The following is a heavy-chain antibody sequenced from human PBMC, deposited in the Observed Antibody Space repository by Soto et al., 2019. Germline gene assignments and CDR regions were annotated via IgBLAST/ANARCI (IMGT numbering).Heavy chain of an antibody. CDR2: ISSSSSYI. CDR1: GFTFSSYS. CDR3: ARDPHPYYSSSWYNWFDP. Sequence: PGGSLRLSCAASGFTFSSYSMNWVRQAPGKGLEWVSSISSSSSYIYYADSVKGRFTISRDNAKNSLYLQMNSLRAEDTAVYYCARDPHPYYSSSWYNWFDPWGQGTLVTVSS. V-gene: IGHV3-21*01. D-gene: IGHD6-13*01. J-gene: IGHJ5*02.